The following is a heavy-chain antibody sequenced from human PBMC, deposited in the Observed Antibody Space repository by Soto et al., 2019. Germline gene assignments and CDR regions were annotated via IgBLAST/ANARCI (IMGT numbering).Heavy chain of an antibody. V-gene: IGHV1-24*01. Sequence: ASVKVSCKVSGYTLTEVSMHWVRQAPGKGLEWMGGFDPEDGETIHAQKFQGRVTMTEDTSTDTAYMELSSLRSEDTAVYYCATLGYYDILTGYWVTPGKYYFDYWGQGTLVTVSS. CDR2: FDPEDGET. J-gene: IGHJ4*02. CDR1: GYTLTEVS. D-gene: IGHD3-9*01. CDR3: ATLGYYDILTGYWVTPGKYYFDY.